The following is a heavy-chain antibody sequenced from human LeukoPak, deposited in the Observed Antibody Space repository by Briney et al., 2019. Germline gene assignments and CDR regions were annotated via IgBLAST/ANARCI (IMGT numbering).Heavy chain of an antibody. Sequence: SETLSLTCTVSGGSISSYYWSWIRQPPGKGLEWIGYIYYSGSTNYNPSLKSRVTISVDTSKNQFPLKLSSVTAADTAVYYCARERGTNWFDPWGQGTLVTVSS. D-gene: IGHD3-10*01. J-gene: IGHJ5*02. V-gene: IGHV4-59*01. CDR1: GGSISSYY. CDR2: IYYSGST. CDR3: ARERGTNWFDP.